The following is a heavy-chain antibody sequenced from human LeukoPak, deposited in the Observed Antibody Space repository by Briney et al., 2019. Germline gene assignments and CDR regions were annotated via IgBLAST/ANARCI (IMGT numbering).Heavy chain of an antibody. Sequence: SVKVSCKASGGTFSSYAISWVRQAPGQGLEWMGRIIPILGIANYAQKFQGRVTITADKSTSTAYMELSSLRSEDTAVYYCAKDGIFGVVTPVGYWGQGTLVTVSS. J-gene: IGHJ4*02. V-gene: IGHV1-69*04. CDR1: GGTFSSYA. D-gene: IGHD3-3*01. CDR3: AKDGIFGVVTPVGY. CDR2: IIPILGIA.